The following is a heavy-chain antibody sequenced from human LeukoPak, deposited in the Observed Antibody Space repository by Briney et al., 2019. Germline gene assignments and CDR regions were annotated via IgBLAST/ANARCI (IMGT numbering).Heavy chain of an antibody. Sequence: GGSLRLSCVASGFTFSTYAMHWVRQAPGKGLEWVAIMSYDGTTKYYADSVKGRFTISRDNSKNTLYLQMNSLRAEDTAVHYCASPSICSGGSCLLRGKDEMPFDIWGQGTMVTVSS. J-gene: IGHJ3*02. V-gene: IGHV3-30*03. CDR3: ASPSICSGGSCLLRGKDEMPFDI. D-gene: IGHD2-15*01. CDR2: MSYDGTTK. CDR1: GFTFSTYA.